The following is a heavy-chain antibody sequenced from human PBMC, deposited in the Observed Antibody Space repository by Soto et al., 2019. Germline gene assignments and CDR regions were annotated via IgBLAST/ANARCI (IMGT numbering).Heavy chain of an antibody. CDR2: IWYDGSNK. CDR1: GFTFSSYG. CDR3: AKMSIATYGMDV. V-gene: IGHV3-33*06. J-gene: IGHJ6*02. D-gene: IGHD6-6*01. Sequence: GGSLRLSCAASGFTFSSYGMHWVRQAPGKGLEWVAVIWYDGSNKYYADSVKGRFTISRDNSKNTLYLQMNSLRAEDTAVYYCAKMSIATYGMDVWGQGTTVTVSS.